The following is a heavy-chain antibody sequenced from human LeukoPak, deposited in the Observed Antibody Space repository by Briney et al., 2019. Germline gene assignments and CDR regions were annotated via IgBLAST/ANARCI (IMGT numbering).Heavy chain of an antibody. D-gene: IGHD7-27*01. CDR3: AREAGTGERWYFDL. V-gene: IGHV3-21*01. CDR2: IDTSTTYM. CDR1: GFTFSSYS. Sequence: PGGSLRLSCAASGFTFSSYSMNWVRQAPGKGLEWVSSIDTSTTYMTYADSVKGRFTISRDNARNSLYLQMNSLGAEDTAVYYCAREAGTGERWYFDLWGRGTLVTVSS. J-gene: IGHJ2*01.